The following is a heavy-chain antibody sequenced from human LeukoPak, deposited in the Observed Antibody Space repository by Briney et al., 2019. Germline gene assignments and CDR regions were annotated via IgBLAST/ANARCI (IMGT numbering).Heavy chain of an antibody. CDR2: ISSSSTTI. D-gene: IGHD4-17*01. J-gene: IGHJ5*02. Sequence: GGSLRLSCEASGFPFRGYSMDCVRQAPGKGLEWISYISSSSTTIYYADSVKGRFTISRDNAKNSLYLQMNSLRDDDTAVYYYARDLNGDYGGWFDPWGQGTLVTVSS. CDR3: ARDLNGDYGGWFDP. CDR1: GFPFRGYS. V-gene: IGHV3-48*02.